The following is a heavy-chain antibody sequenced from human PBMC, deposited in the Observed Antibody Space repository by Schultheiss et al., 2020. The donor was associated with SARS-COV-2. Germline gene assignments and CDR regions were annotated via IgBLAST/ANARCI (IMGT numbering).Heavy chain of an antibody. J-gene: IGHJ4*02. CDR1: GFTFSSYA. CDR3: AREDSMITFGGVIVILEGPDY. CDR2: ISYDGSNK. D-gene: IGHD3-16*02. V-gene: IGHV3-30*01. Sequence: GGSLRLSCAASGFTFSSYAMHWVRQAPGKGLEWVAVISYDGSNKYYADSVKGRFTISRDNSKNTLYLQMNSLRAEDTAVYYCAREDSMITFGGVIVILEGPDYGGQGALVTGSS.